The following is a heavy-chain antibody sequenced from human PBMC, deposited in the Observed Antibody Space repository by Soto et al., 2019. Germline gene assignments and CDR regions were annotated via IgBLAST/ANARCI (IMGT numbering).Heavy chain of an antibody. CDR3: VGYDPLDY. CDR1: GFTFSSQA. Sequence: PGGSLRLSCAASGFTFSSQAMSWVRQAPGKGLEWVSAIRGSGESTYYADSVKGRFTISRDNSKNTLYLQLNSLRAEDTAAYCCVGYDPLDYWGQGTLVTVSS. D-gene: IGHD5-12*01. V-gene: IGHV3-23*01. CDR2: IRGSGEST. J-gene: IGHJ4*02.